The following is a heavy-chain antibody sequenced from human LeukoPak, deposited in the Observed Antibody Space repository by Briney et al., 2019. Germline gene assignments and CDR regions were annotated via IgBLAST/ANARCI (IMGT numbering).Heavy chain of an antibody. Sequence: ASVKVSCKASGYTFTGYYIHWVRQAPGQGLEWMGWINPNSGGTIYAQKFQGRVTMTEDTSTDTAYMELSSLRSEDTAVYYCATAAGGGSYKETFDYWGQGTLVTVSS. CDR1: GYTFTGYY. CDR2: INPNSGGT. CDR3: ATAAGGGSYKETFDY. D-gene: IGHD1-26*01. V-gene: IGHV1-2*02. J-gene: IGHJ4*02.